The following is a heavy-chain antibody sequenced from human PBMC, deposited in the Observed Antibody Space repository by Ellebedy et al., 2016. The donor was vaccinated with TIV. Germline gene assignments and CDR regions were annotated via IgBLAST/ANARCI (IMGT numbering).Heavy chain of an antibody. V-gene: IGHV4-59*01. J-gene: IGHJ4*02. CDR2: IYYSGST. CDR3: ARVDYYDSSGYYPFDY. CDR1: GGSMSSYY. D-gene: IGHD3-22*01. Sequence: SETLSLTCTVSGGSMSSYYWSWIRQPPGKGLEWIGYIYYSGSTNYNPSLKSRVTISVDTSKNQFSLKLSSVTAADTAVYYCARVDYYDSSGYYPFDYWGQGTLVTVSS.